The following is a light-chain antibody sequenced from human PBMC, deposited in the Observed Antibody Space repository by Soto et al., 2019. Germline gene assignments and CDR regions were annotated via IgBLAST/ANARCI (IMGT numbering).Light chain of an antibody. Sequence: TQSPATLSSFPGDRVTLSCRASQYINTRLAWYQRKPGKAPQLLIHKTSNLESGVPLRFSGSGSGTEFTLTISSMQPDDFATYYCQQYKDYWTFGQGTKVDIK. J-gene: IGKJ1*01. CDR3: QQYKDYWT. V-gene: IGKV1-5*03. CDR2: KTS. CDR1: QYINTR.